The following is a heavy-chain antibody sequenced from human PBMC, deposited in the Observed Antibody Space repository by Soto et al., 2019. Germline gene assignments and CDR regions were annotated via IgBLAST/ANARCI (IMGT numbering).Heavy chain of an antibody. Sequence: PRESLKISCKGSGYSFTSYWIGWVRQMPGKGLEWMGIIYLGDSDTRYSPSFQGQVTISAGKSISTAYLQWSSLKASDTAMYYCARQTYCSSTSCYTVDSWGQGTLVTVSS. CDR1: GYSFTSYW. D-gene: IGHD2-2*02. CDR3: ARQTYCSSTSCYTVDS. J-gene: IGHJ4*02. V-gene: IGHV5-51*01. CDR2: IYLGDSDT.